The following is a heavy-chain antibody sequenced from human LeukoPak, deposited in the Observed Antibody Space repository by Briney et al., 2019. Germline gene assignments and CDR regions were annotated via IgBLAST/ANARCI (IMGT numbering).Heavy chain of an antibody. J-gene: IGHJ4*02. V-gene: IGHV3-53*01. CDR2: IYSGGDT. Sequence: PGRSLRLSCAASGITVSGSYMTWVRQAPGKGLEWVSYIYSGGDTSYADSVKGRFTISRDNSKNTLYLQMNSLRAEDTAVYYCARAYNYVFDYWGQGTLVTVSS. D-gene: IGHD3-10*02. CDR1: GITVSGSY. CDR3: ARAYNYVFDY.